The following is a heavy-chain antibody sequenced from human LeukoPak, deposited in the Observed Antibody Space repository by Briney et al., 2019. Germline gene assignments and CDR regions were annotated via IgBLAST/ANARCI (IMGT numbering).Heavy chain of an antibody. CDR3: AKGRVSGSYGRRQDFDY. CDR1: GFTFDDYA. D-gene: IGHD1-26*01. J-gene: IGHJ4*02. CDR2: ISWNSGSI. V-gene: IGHV3-9*01. Sequence: GGSLRLSCAASGFTFDDYAMHWVRQAPGKGLEWVSGISWNSGSIGYADSVKGRFTISRDNAKNSLYLQMNSLRAEDTALYYCAKGRVSGSYGRRQDFDYWGQGTLVTVSS.